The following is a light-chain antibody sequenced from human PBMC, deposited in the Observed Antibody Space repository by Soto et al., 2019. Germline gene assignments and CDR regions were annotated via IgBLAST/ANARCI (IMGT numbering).Light chain of an antibody. Sequence: QSALIQPPSVSGSPGQSVTISCTGTSSDVGSYDYVSWHQQHPGQAPRLIIFDVNKRPSGVPDRFSGSKSGNTASLAISGLQVEDEADYYCCSYVASYSVVFGGGTKLTVL. CDR3: CSYVASYSVV. CDR2: DVN. J-gene: IGLJ2*01. CDR1: SSDVGSYDY. V-gene: IGLV2-11*01.